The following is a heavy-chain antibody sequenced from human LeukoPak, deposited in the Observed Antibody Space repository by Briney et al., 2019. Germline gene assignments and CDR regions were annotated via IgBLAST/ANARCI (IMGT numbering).Heavy chain of an antibody. V-gene: IGHV4-39*01. Sequence: SETLSLTCTVSGGSISSSSYYWGWIRQPPGKGLEWIGSIYYSGSTYYNPSLKSRVTISVDTSKNQFSLKPSSVTAADTAVYYCARVDYSIDRNYYYGMDVWGQGTTVTVSS. CDR3: ARVDYSIDRNYYYGMDV. D-gene: IGHD4-11*01. CDR2: IYYSGST. CDR1: GGSISSSSYY. J-gene: IGHJ6*02.